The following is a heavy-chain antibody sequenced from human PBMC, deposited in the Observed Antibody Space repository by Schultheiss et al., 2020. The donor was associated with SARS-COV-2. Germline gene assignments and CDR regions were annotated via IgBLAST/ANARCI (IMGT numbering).Heavy chain of an antibody. CDR3: ARDTRKPRGYAEGYFDY. D-gene: IGHD3-3*01. CDR2: IYTSGST. Sequence: SQTLSLTCTVSGGSISSYYWSWIRQPAGKGLEWIGRIYTSGSTNYNPSLKSRVTMSVDTSKNQFSLKLSSVTAADTAVYYCARDTRKPRGYAEGYFDYWGQGTLVTVSS. V-gene: IGHV4-4*07. J-gene: IGHJ4*02. CDR1: GGSISSYY.